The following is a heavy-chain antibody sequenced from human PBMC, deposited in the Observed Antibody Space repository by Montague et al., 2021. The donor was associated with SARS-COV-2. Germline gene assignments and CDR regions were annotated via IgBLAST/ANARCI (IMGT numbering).Heavy chain of an antibody. CDR1: GGSISSSSYY. J-gene: IGHJ5*02. Sequence: SETLSLTCTVSGGSISSSSYYWGWIRQPPGKGLEWTGSIYYSGSTYYNPSLKSRVTISVDTSKNQFSLKLSSVTAADTAVYYCARHAPAITMVRGVKLLDWFDPWGQGTLVTVSS. CDR3: ARHAPAITMVRGVKLLDWFDP. CDR2: IYYSGST. V-gene: IGHV4-39*01. D-gene: IGHD3-10*01.